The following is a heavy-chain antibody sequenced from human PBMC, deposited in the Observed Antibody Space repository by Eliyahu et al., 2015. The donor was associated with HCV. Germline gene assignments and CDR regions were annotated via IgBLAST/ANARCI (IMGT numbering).Heavy chain of an antibody. CDR1: SYA. J-gene: IGHJ3*02. V-gene: IGHV3-30-3*01. CDR3: ARDGAGWKRGYDAFCI. D-gene: IGHD1-1*01. CDR2: ISYDGSNK. Sequence: SYAMHWVRQAPGKGLEWVAVISYDGSNKYYADSVKGRFTISRDNSKNTLYLQMNSLRAEDTAVYYCARDGAGWKRGYDAFCIWGQGAKGTLSS.